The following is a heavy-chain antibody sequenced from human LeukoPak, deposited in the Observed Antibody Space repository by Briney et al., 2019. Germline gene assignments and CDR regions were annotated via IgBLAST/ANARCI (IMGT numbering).Heavy chain of an antibody. Sequence: PGGSLRITCEASGFAFSDFILNWVRQATGKGLEWISYISSNSATMEEADSVKGRFNISRDNAKHSVFLQMNSLRHEDTGVYYCASVPRITTFTVVTRRNWFDPWGQGTLVTVSS. D-gene: IGHD3-3*01. CDR1: GFAFSDFI. CDR3: ASVPRITTFTVVTRRNWFDP. J-gene: IGHJ5*02. CDR2: ISSNSATM. V-gene: IGHV3-48*02.